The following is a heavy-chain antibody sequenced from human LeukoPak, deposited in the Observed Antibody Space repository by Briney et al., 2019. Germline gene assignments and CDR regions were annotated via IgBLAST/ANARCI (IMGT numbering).Heavy chain of an antibody. CDR2: TYYRSKWYN. J-gene: IGHJ4*02. Sequence: SQTLSLTCATSGDSVSSNSAAWNWIRQSPSRGLEWLGGTYYRSKWYNDYAVSVKSRITINPDTSKNQFSLQLNSVTPEDTAVYYCARDGDYYDSSGYYSRFDYWGQGTLVTVSS. V-gene: IGHV6-1*01. CDR3: ARDGDYYDSSGYYSRFDY. D-gene: IGHD3-22*01. CDR1: GDSVSSNSAA.